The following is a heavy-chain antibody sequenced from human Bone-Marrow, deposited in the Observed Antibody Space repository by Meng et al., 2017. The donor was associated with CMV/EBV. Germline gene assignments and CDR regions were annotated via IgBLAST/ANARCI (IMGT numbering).Heavy chain of an antibody. V-gene: IGHV1-69*02. J-gene: IGHJ3*02. CDR1: GGTFSSYT. CDR3: ARGVYYDSSADAYDI. D-gene: IGHD3-3*01. CDR2: IIPMLSVT. Sequence: SVKVSCKASGGTFSSYTINWVRQAPGQGLEWMGRIIPMLSVTRYAQKFQDRVTITADISTSTAYMELSSLRSEDTAVHYGARGVYYDSSADAYDIWGQGTMVTVSS.